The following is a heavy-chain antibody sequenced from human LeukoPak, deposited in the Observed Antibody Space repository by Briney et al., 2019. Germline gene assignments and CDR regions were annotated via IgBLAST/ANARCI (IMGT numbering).Heavy chain of an antibody. V-gene: IGHV5-51*01. CDR1: GYSFNDYW. CDR2: IYPDDSDT. Sequence: GESLNISCKASGYSFNDYWIGWVRQMPGKGLEWMGIIYPDDSDTRYSPSFQGLVTISGDKSISTAYLQWSSLKASDTGIYYCARGAIPYYMDVWGKGTTATVSS. CDR3: ARGAIPYYMDV. J-gene: IGHJ6*03. D-gene: IGHD4/OR15-4a*01.